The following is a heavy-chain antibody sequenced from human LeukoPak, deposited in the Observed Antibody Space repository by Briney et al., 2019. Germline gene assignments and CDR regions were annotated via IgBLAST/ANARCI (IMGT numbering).Heavy chain of an antibody. V-gene: IGHV4-39*01. J-gene: IGHJ4*02. D-gene: IGHD7-27*01. CDR3: ASKERINGDFDY. Sequence: PSETLSLTCTVSGGSISSSSYCWGWIRQPPGKGLEWIGSIYYSGSTYYNPSLKSRVTISVDTSKNQFSLKLSSVTAADTAVYYCASKERINGDFDYWGQGTLVTVSS. CDR1: GGSISSSSYC. CDR2: IYYSGST.